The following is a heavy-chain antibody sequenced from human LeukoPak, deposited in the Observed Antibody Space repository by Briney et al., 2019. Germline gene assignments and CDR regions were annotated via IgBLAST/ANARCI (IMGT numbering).Heavy chain of an antibody. D-gene: IGHD3-16*01. Sequence: GGSLRLSCAAPGFTFSSYWMNWARQAPGKGLEWVASVNHNGNVNYYVDSVKGRFTISRDNAKNSLYLQMSNLRAEDTAVYFCARGGGLDVWGQGATVTVSS. CDR3: ARGGGLDV. CDR2: VNHNGNVN. CDR1: GFTFSSYW. V-gene: IGHV3-7*03. J-gene: IGHJ6*02.